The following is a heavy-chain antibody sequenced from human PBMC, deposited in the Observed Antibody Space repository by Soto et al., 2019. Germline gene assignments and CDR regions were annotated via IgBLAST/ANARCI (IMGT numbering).Heavy chain of an antibody. V-gene: IGHV3-23*01. CDR1: GFTFSRYA. CDR3: AIGRITMIGVVINPYFYY. J-gene: IGHJ4*02. Sequence: EVQLLESGGGLVQPGGSLRLSCAASGFTFSRYAMSWVRQAPGKGLKWVSAISGSGGSTYYADSVKGRFTISRDNSKNTLYVQMKCLRAEDTAVYYCAIGRITMIGVVINPYFYYWGQGTHVTVSS. D-gene: IGHD3-22*01. CDR2: ISGSGGST.